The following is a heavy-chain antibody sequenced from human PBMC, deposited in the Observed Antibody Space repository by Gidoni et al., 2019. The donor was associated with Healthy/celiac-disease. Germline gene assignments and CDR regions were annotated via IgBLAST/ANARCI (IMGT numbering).Heavy chain of an antibody. Sequence: QLQLQESGPGLVKPSETLSLTCTVSGGSISRSSYYWGWIRQPPGKGLEWIGSIYYSGSTYYNPSLKSRVTISVDTSKNQFSLKLSSVTAADTAVYYCARAFLDYGDPYYFDYWGQGTLVTVSS. CDR1: GGSISRSSYY. CDR3: ARAFLDYGDPYYFDY. V-gene: IGHV4-39*07. D-gene: IGHD4-17*01. CDR2: IYYSGST. J-gene: IGHJ4*02.